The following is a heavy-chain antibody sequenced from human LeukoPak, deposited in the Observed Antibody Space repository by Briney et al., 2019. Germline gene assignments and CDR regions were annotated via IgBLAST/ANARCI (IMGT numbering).Heavy chain of an antibody. J-gene: IGHJ6*03. Sequence: GGSLRLSCAASGFTVSSNYMSWVRQAPGKGLEWASVIYSGGSTYYADSVKGRFTISRDNSKNTLYLQMNSLRAEDTAVYYCASGSGSYRTPYYYMDVWGTGTTVTVSS. CDR2: IYSGGST. V-gene: IGHV3-53*01. CDR3: ASGSGSYRTPYYYMDV. D-gene: IGHD3-10*01. CDR1: GFTVSSNY.